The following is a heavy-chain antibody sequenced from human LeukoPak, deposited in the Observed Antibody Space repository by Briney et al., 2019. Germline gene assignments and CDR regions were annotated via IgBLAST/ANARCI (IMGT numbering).Heavy chain of an antibody. CDR3: ARDLRTYSSGPIYP. CDR1: GGTFSSYA. CDR2: IIPIFGTA. Sequence: SVKVSCKASGGTFSSYAISWVRQAPGQGLEWMGGIIPIFGTANYAQKFQGRVTITADESTSTAYMELSSLGSEDTAVYYCARDLRTYSSGPIYPWGQGTLVTVSS. V-gene: IGHV1-69*13. J-gene: IGHJ5*02. D-gene: IGHD6-19*01.